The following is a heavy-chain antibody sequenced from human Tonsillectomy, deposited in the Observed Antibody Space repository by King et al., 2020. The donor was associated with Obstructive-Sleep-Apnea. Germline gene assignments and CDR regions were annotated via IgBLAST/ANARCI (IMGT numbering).Heavy chain of an antibody. D-gene: IGHD6-13*01. Sequence: VQLVESGGGLVQPGGSLRLYCAGSGFIFSDYYMGWVRQAPGKGLEWVGRITHKADSYTTEYAASVKGRFTMSRDDSGNSLSLQMNSLKTEDTAVYYCTRESWYLFDHWGQGTLVTVSS. CDR2: ITHKADSYTT. V-gene: IGHV3-72*01. CDR1: GFIFSDYY. J-gene: IGHJ4*02. CDR3: TRESWYLFDH.